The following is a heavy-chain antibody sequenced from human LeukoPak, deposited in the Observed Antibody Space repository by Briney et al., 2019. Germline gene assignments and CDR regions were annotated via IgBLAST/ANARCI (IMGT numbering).Heavy chain of an antibody. CDR1: GFTFSNFE. CDR3: ARMWIQLWPFDY. Sequence: PGGSLRLSCLASGFTFSNFEIAWVRQAPGKGLEWVSYISSSGGATYYAESMKGRFTISRDNAKNSVYLQMNSLRAEDTAVYYCARMWIQLWPFDYWGQGTLVTVSS. J-gene: IGHJ4*02. D-gene: IGHD5-18*01. V-gene: IGHV3-48*03. CDR2: ISSSGGAT.